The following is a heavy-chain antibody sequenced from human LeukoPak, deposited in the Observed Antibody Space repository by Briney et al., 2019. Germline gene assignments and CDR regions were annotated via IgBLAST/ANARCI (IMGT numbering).Heavy chain of an antibody. J-gene: IGHJ4*02. Sequence: ASVKVSCKVSGYTLTELSMHWVRQAPGKGLEWMGGFDPEDGETIYAQRFQGRVTMAEDTSTDTAYMELSSLRSDDTAAYYCATASSGDISGYYTPYFDYWGQGTLVTVSS. CDR3: ATASSGDISGYYTPYFDY. D-gene: IGHD3-22*01. CDR2: FDPEDGET. CDR1: GYTLTELS. V-gene: IGHV1-24*01.